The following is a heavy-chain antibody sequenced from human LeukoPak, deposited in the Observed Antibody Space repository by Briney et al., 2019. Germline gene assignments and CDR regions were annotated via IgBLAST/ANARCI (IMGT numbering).Heavy chain of an antibody. D-gene: IGHD6-19*01. CDR1: EFTFSIYA. CDR2: ISYDGSYD. Sequence: GGSLRLSCAASEFTFSIYALHWVRQAPGKGLQWVAVISYDGSYDFYADSVKGRFTISRDNAKNSLYLQMNSLRAEDTAVYYCARVRSGWYEDYWGQGTLVTVSS. CDR3: ARVRSGWYEDY. J-gene: IGHJ4*02. V-gene: IGHV3-30*04.